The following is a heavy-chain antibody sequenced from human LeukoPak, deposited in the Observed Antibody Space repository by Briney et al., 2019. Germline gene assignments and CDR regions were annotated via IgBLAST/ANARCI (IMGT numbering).Heavy chain of an antibody. D-gene: IGHD3-22*01. CDR3: ARFTVVRSSGYYYYYYYMDV. CDR2: ISAYNGNT. Sequence: ASVKVSCTASGYTFTSYGISWVRQAPGQGLEWMGWISAYNGNTNYAQKLQGRVTMTTDTSTSTAYMELRSLRSDDTAVYYCARFTVVRSSGYYYYYYYMDVWGKGTTVTISS. CDR1: GYTFTSYG. V-gene: IGHV1-18*01. J-gene: IGHJ6*03.